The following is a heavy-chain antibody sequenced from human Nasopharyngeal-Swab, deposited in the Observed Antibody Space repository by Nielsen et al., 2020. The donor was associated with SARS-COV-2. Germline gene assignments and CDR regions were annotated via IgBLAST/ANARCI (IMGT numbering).Heavy chain of an antibody. V-gene: IGHV4-34*01. CDR3: ARGSYYYDSSGYLKAWGYFDY. D-gene: IGHD3-22*01. CDR1: GGSFRGYY. CDR2: INHSGST. Sequence: SETLSLTCAVYGGSFRGYYWSWTRKPQGKGLEWIGEINHSGSTNYNPSLKSRVSISVDTSKNQFSLKLSSVTAADTAVYFCARGSYYYDSSGYLKAWGYFDYWGQGTLVTVSS. J-gene: IGHJ4*02.